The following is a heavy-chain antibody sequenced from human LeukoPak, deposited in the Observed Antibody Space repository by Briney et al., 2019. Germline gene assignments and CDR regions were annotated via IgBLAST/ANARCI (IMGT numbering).Heavy chain of an antibody. J-gene: IGHJ5*02. Sequence: SETLSLTCTVSGYSISSGYYWGWIRQPPGKGLEWIGYIYYSGSTNYNPSLKSRVTISVDTSKNQFSLKLSSVTAADTAVYYCARDLRIAGELALYNWFDPWGQGTLVTVSS. CDR2: IYYSGST. CDR1: GYSISSGYY. V-gene: IGHV4-61*01. D-gene: IGHD3-10*01. CDR3: ARDLRIAGELALYNWFDP.